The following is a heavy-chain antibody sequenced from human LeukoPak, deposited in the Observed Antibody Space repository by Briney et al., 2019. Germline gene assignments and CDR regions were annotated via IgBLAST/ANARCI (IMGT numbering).Heavy chain of an antibody. CDR3: GRSPSYYYYYMDV. CDR1: GGSISSSSYY. CDR2: IYYSGST. J-gene: IGHJ6*03. Sequence: PSETLSLTCTVSGGSISSSSYYWGWIRQPPGKGLEWIGSIYYSGSTYYNPSLKSRVTISVDTSKNQFSLKLSSVTAADTAVYYCGRSPSYYYYYMDVWGKGTTVTISS. V-gene: IGHV4-39*01.